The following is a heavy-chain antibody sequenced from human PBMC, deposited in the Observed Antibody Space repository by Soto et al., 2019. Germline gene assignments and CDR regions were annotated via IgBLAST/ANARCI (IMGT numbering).Heavy chain of an antibody. CDR1: GYTFISFG. Sequence: GASVKVSCKASGYTFISFGISWVRQAPGQGLEWMGWISAYNGNTNYAQKLQGRVTMTTDTSTSTAYMELRSLRSEDTAVYYCAATPSYYFDYWGQGTLVTVSS. J-gene: IGHJ4*02. V-gene: IGHV1-18*01. CDR2: ISAYNGNT. CDR3: AATPSYYFDY. D-gene: IGHD2-15*01.